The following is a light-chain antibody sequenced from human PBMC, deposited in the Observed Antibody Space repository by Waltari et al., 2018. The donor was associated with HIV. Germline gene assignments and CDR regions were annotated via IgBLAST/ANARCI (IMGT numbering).Light chain of an antibody. V-gene: IGLV3-21*02. CDR3: QVWDSSSDHL. J-gene: IGLJ2*01. CDR2: NGM. Sequence: SYVPTQPPSVSVAPGQTARITCGGNNLGSKSVHGYQQKPGQAPGMVIYNGMGRASGIAERCCGSNSGNTATLTISRVEAGDEADYDCQVWDSSSDHLFGGGTKVTVL. CDR1: NLGSKS.